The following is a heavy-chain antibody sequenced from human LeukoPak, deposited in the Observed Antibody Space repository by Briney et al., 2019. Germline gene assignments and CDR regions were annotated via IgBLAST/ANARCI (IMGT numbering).Heavy chain of an antibody. CDR1: GGSFSGYY. CDR3: ASRYYYGSGTTFDY. CDR2: INHSGST. Sequence: SETLSLTCAVYGGSFSGYYWSWIRQPPGKGLEWIGEINHSGSTNYNPSLKSRVTISVDTSKNQFSLKLSSGTAADTAVYYCASRYYYGSGTTFDYWGQGTLVTVSS. V-gene: IGHV4-34*01. J-gene: IGHJ4*02. D-gene: IGHD3-10*01.